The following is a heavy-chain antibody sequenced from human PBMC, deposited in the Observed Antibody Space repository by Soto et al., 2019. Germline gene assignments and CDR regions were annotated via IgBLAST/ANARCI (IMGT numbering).Heavy chain of an antibody. V-gene: IGHV3-74*01. CDR2: INSDASHT. D-gene: IGHD2-2*01. J-gene: IGHJ5*02. CDR1: AVNLRPCC. Sequence: ERSRRHPWIGSAVNLRPCCNHVIRHVLGKRKEWVSRINSDASHTYYADPVKGRFTISRDNAKNTLHLQMNSLRAEDTAVYYCVIVFHCNSTSCYGNLPDPSGQRSL. CDR3: VIVFHCNSTSCYGNLPDP.